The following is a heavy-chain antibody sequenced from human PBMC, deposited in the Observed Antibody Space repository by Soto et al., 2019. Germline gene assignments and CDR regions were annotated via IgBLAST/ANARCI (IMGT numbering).Heavy chain of an antibody. CDR2: IIPIFGTA. V-gene: IGHV1-69*13. J-gene: IGHJ6*02. CDR1: GGTFSSYA. Sequence: SVKVSCKASGGTFSSYAISWVRQAPGQGLGWMGGIIPIFGTANYAQKFQGRVTITADESTSTAYMELSSLRSEDTAVYFCAREYNWNDLRYRLDVWGQGTTVTVSS. D-gene: IGHD1-20*01. CDR3: AREYNWNDLRYRLDV.